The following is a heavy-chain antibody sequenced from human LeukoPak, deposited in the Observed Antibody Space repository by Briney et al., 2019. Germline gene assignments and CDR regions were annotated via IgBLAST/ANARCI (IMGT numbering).Heavy chain of an antibody. J-gene: IGHJ6*03. Sequence: GGSLRLSCAVSGFTFSSYNMNWVRQAPGKGLELVSYITYITSSSSSTYYADSVKGRFTISRDNAKNSLYLQMNSLRAEDTAVYFCARVLGEYYMDVWGKGTTVTVSS. CDR3: ARVLGEYYMDV. CDR1: GFTFSSYN. CDR2: ITYITSSSSST. D-gene: IGHD1-26*01. V-gene: IGHV3-48*01.